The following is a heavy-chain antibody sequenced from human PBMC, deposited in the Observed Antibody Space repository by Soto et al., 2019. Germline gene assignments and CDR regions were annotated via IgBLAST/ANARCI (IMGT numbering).Heavy chain of an antibody. Sequence: SETLSLTCTVSGGSISSSSYYWGWIRQPPGKGLEWIGSIYYSGSTYYNPSLKSRVTISVDTSKNQFSLKLSSVTAADTAVYYWARHPTLEWSNYYYMDVWGKGTTVTVSS. CDR2: IYYSGST. CDR1: GGSISSSSYY. CDR3: ARHPTLEWSNYYYMDV. J-gene: IGHJ6*03. V-gene: IGHV4-39*01. D-gene: IGHD3-3*01.